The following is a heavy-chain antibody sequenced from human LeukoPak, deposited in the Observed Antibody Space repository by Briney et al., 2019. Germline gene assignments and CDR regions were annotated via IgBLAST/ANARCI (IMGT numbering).Heavy chain of an antibody. CDR1: GFIFNTYG. J-gene: IGHJ6*02. CDR3: ARPVYGSYSNYYNGMDV. V-gene: IGHV3-30*02. CDR2: IRYDGSDK. D-gene: IGHD1-26*01. Sequence: PGGSLRLSCAASGFIFNTYGMHWVRQAPGKGLDWVAFIRYDGSDKYYADSVKGRFTISRDNSKNTLYLQMNSLRAEDTAVYYCARPVYGSYSNYYNGMDVWGQGTTVTVSS.